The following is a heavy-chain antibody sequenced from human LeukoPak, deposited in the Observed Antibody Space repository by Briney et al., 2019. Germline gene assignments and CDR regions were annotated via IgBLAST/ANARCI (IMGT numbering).Heavy chain of an antibody. CDR1: GFTFSSYD. CDR2: IGTAGDT. J-gene: IGHJ3*02. V-gene: IGHV3-13*01. D-gene: IGHD1-20*01. Sequence: GGSLRLSCAASGFTFSSYDMHWVRQATRKGLEWVSAIGTAGDTYYPGSVKGRFTISRENAKNSLYLQMNSLRAGDTAVYYCARGGDRITGTTSAFDIWGQGTMVTVSS. CDR3: ARGGDRITGTTSAFDI.